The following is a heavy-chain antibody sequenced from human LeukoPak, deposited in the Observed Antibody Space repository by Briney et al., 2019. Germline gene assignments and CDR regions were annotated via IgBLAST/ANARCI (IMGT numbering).Heavy chain of an antibody. Sequence: ASVKVSCKASGFTFTSSAVQWVRQARGQRLEWIGWIVVGSGNTNYAQKFQERDTITRDMSTSTAYMELSSLRSEDTAVYYCAAGSGYYWSFDYWGQGTLVTVSS. D-gene: IGHD3-22*01. CDR1: GFTFTSSA. V-gene: IGHV1-58*01. CDR3: AAGSGYYWSFDY. CDR2: IVVGSGNT. J-gene: IGHJ4*02.